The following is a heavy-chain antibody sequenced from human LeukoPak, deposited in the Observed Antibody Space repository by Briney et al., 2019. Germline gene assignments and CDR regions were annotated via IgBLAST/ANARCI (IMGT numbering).Heavy chain of an antibody. CDR2: ISGSGGST. CDR1: GFTFSSYS. D-gene: IGHD3-3*01. V-gene: IGHV3-23*01. J-gene: IGHJ4*02. CDR3: AKASAAYDFWSGYDY. Sequence: GGSLRLSCAASGFTFSSYSMNWVRQAPGKGLEWVSVISGSGGSTYYADSVKGRFTISRDNSKNTLYLQMNSLRAEDTAVYYCAKASAAYDFWSGYDYWGQGTLVTVSS.